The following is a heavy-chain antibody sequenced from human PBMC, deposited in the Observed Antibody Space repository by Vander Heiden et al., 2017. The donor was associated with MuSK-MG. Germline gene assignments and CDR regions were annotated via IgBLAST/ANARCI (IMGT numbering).Heavy chain of an antibody. CDR2: INHSGRT. V-gene: IGHV4-34*01. CDR1: GWSFRGYY. D-gene: IGHD3-16*01. J-gene: IGHJ6*03. CDR3: ARGVVGGTRGYYYMDV. Sequence: VQLQQWGAGLLQPSETLSLTCAVYGWSFRGYYWSWIRQPPGKGLEWIGEINHSGRTNYNPSLKSRVTISVDTSKNQFSLKLSSVTAADTAVYYCARGVVGGTRGYYYMDVWGKGTTVTVSS.